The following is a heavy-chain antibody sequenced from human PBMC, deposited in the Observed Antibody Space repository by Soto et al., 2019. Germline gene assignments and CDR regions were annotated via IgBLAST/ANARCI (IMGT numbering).Heavy chain of an antibody. D-gene: IGHD3-22*01. Sequence: PXGSLRLSCEASGFTFDDYWMNWVRKAPGKGLEWVGNIKQEGTETYYGDSVKGRFTISRDNAKNSVYLQMSSLRAEDTAVYFCARGDYYDNSGYYYTYNYYGLDLWGQETAVTSP. CDR3: ARGDYYDNSGYYYTYNYYGLDL. J-gene: IGHJ6*02. CDR2: IKQEGTET. CDR1: GFTFDDYW. V-gene: IGHV3-7*04.